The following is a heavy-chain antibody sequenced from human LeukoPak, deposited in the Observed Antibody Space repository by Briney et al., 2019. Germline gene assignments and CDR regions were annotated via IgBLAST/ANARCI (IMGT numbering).Heavy chain of an antibody. Sequence: PGRSLRLSCAASGFTFSSYAMHWVRQAPGKGLEWVAVISYDGSNKYYADSVKGRFTISRDNSKNTLYLQMNSLRAEDTAVYYCAGGGEALTTVVTPSPYWGQGTLVTVSS. CDR2: ISYDGSNK. CDR1: GFTFSSYA. CDR3: AGGGEALTTVVTPSPY. J-gene: IGHJ4*02. V-gene: IGHV3-30-3*01. D-gene: IGHD4-23*01.